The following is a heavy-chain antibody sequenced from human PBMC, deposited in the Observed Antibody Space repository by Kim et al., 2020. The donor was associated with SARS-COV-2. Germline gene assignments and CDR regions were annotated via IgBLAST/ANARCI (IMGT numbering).Heavy chain of an antibody. CDR2: IIPIFGTA. J-gene: IGHJ4*02. Sequence: SVKVSCKASGGTFSSYAISWVRQAPGQGLEWMGGIIPIFGTANYAQKFQGRVTITADESTSTAYMELSSLRSEDTAVYYCARSPSSGYYYNQRYYFDYWGQGTLVTVSS. D-gene: IGHD3-22*01. CDR3: ARSPSSGYYYNQRYYFDY. V-gene: IGHV1-69*13. CDR1: GGTFSSYA.